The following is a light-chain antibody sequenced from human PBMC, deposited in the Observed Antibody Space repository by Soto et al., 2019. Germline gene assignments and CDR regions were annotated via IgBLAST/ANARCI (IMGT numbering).Light chain of an antibody. Sequence: EIVMTQSPATLSVSPGERATLSCRASQSFSSSLAWYQQKPGQAPRPLIYDTSARATGIPARFSGSGSGTEFTLTISSLPSEDFAVYYCQQYNNWPFTFGGGTKVEI. CDR1: QSFSSS. J-gene: IGKJ4*01. CDR3: QQYNNWPFT. V-gene: IGKV3-15*01. CDR2: DTS.